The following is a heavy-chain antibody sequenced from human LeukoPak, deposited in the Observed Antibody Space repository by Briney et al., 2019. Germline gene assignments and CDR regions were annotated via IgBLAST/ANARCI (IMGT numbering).Heavy chain of an antibody. D-gene: IGHD4-17*01. J-gene: IGHJ4*02. CDR3: ARDSVGDLLDY. CDR1: GFPFSSYE. CDR2: IDSGGITI. V-gene: IGHV3-48*03. Sequence: GGSLRLSCEGSGFPFSSYEMNWLRQAPGKGLEWVSHIDSGGITIYYADPVKGRFTISRDNAKNSIYLQMDSLRVEDTAIYYCARDSVGDLLDYWGQGTPVTVSS.